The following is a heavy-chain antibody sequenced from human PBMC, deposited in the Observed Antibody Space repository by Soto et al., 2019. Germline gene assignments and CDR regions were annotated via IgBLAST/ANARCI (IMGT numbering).Heavy chain of an antibody. CDR2: IIPIFGTA. Sequence: QVQLVQSGAEVKKPGSSVKVSCKSSGGTFSTYAISWVRQAPGQGLEWMGGIIPIFGTANYAQKFQGRVTSTADESTATAALEVISLRSEDTAVYYCARDEMVVATGSRTWHYYYGMDVWGQGTTVTVSS. CDR3: ARDEMVVATGSRTWHYYYGMDV. V-gene: IGHV1-69*12. D-gene: IGHD2-15*01. J-gene: IGHJ6*02. CDR1: GGTFSTYA.